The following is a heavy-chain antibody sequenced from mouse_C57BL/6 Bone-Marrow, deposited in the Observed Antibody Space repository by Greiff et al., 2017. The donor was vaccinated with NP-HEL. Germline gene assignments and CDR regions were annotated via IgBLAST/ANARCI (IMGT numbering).Heavy chain of an antibody. Sequence: DVMLVESGGGLVQPGGSLKLSCAASGFTFSDYYMYWVRQTPEKRLEWVAYISNGGGSTYYPDTVKGRFILSRDNAKNTLYLQMSRLKAEDTAMYYCARQGGYDGDWDFDVWGTGTTVTVSS. J-gene: IGHJ1*03. CDR2: ISNGGGST. CDR3: ARQGGYDGDWDFDV. D-gene: IGHD2-2*01. V-gene: IGHV5-12*01. CDR1: GFTFSDYY.